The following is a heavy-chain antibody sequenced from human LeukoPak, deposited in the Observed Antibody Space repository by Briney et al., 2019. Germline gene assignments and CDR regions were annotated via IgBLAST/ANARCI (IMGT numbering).Heavy chain of an antibody. CDR1: GFTFSDYA. V-gene: IGHV3-64*01. CDR3: ARGRGSYETLDY. J-gene: IGHJ4*02. D-gene: IGHD1-26*01. Sequence: SGGSLRLSCAASGFTFSDYAMHWVRQAPGKGLEYVSAISSNGGSTYYANSVKGRFTISRDNSKNTLYLQMGGLRTEDMAVYYCARGRGSYETLDYWGQGTLVTVSS. CDR2: ISSNGGST.